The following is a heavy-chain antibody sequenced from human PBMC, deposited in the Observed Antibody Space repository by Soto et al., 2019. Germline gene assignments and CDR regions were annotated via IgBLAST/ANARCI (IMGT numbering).Heavy chain of an antibody. D-gene: IGHD2-15*01. CDR3: VRKAKVAANHPHAFDI. V-gene: IGHV3-13*01. CDR2: IGNAGDT. Sequence: PGGSLRISCAAAGFTLSSYDVHWVRPASGKGLEGDSAIGNAGDTYYPYSVKGRFTVSRENAKTSLYLQTNSLRAKDTAVYYCVRKAKVAANHPHAFDIWCQGNMVTVSS. J-gene: IGHJ3*02. CDR1: GFTLSSYD.